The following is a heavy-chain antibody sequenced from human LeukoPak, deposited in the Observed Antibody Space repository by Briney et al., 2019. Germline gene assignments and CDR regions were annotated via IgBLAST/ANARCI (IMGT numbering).Heavy chain of an antibody. J-gene: IGHJ4*02. CDR3: ARGEYYYDGGY. D-gene: IGHD3-22*01. Sequence: GGSLRLSCAASGFTFSSYWMSWVRQAPGKGPEWVANIKQDGSEKYYVDSVKGRFTISRDNAENSLFLQMNSLRAEETAVYYCARGEYYYDGGYWGRGTLVTVSS. CDR2: IKQDGSEK. CDR1: GFTFSSYW. V-gene: IGHV3-7*04.